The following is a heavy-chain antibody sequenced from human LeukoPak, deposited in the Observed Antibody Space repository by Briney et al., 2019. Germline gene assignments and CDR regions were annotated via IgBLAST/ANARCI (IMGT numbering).Heavy chain of an antibody. CDR3: ARAPVTAPIPFDY. Sequence: SETLSLTCTVPRGSLSSGDYYWSWIRQPPGKGLEWIGYIYYSGSTYYNPTLKRRVIISVDTSKNQFSLKVRSVTAADTAVYYCARAPVTAPIPFDYWGQGTLVTVSS. D-gene: IGHD2-21*01. J-gene: IGHJ4*02. CDR2: IYYSGST. CDR1: RGSLSSGDYY. V-gene: IGHV4-30-4*01.